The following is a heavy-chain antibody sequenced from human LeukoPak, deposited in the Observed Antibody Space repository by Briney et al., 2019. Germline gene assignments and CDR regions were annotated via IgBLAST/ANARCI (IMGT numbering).Heavy chain of an antibody. J-gene: IGHJ4*02. D-gene: IGHD3-22*01. CDR1: GFTFSSYA. CDR2: ISGSGGST. CDR3: AKAYDSSGYYTGHGY. V-gene: IGHV3-23*01. Sequence: RGSLRLSCAASGFTFSSYAMSWVCQAPGKGLEWVSAISGSGGSTYYADSVKGRFTISRDNSKNTLYLQMNSLRAEDTAVYYCAKAYDSSGYYTGHGYWGQGTLVTVSS.